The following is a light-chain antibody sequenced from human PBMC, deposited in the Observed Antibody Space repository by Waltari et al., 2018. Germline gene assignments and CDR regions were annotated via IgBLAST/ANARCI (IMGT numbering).Light chain of an antibody. CDR1: SSNIGADYD. CDR2: RNR. V-gene: IGLV1-40*01. Sequence: QSVLTQPPSVSGAPGQRVTISCTGSSSNIGADYDVHWYQHLPGTAPKLVIYRNRIRPSGVPDRISGSRSGTSASLAITGLQAEDEADYYYQSYDIGLSGCWVFGTGTKVTVL. CDR3: QSYDIGLSGCWV. J-gene: IGLJ1*01.